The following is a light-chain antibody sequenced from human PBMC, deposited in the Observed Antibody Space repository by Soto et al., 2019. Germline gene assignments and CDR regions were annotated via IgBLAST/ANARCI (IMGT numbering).Light chain of an antibody. CDR3: QQYNDNWT. CDR2: KAS. V-gene: IGKV1-5*03. CDR1: QSISSW. Sequence: DIQMTQSPSTLSASVGERVTITCRASQSISSWLAWYQQKPGTAPKLLIYKASTLHTGVPSRFSGSGSGTEFTLTISSLQPDDFATYYCQQYNDNWTFGQGTKVDIK. J-gene: IGKJ1*01.